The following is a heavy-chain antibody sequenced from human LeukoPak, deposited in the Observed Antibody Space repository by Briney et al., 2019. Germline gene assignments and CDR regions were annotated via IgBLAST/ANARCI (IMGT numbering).Heavy chain of an antibody. CDR3: ARGPPLVVAKRYGLPVAY. CDR2: INPNSGGT. D-gene: IGHD5-12*01. Sequence: ASVKVSCTASGYTFTGYYMHWVRQAPGQGLEWMGWINPNSGGTNYAQKFQGRVTMTRDTSISTAYMELSSLRSEDTAVYYCARGPPLVVAKRYGLPVAYWGQGTLVTVSS. V-gene: IGHV1-2*02. CDR1: GYTFTGYY. J-gene: IGHJ4*02.